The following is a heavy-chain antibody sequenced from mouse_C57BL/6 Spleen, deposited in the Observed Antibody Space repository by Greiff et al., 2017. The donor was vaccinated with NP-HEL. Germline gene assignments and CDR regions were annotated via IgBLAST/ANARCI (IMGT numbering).Heavy chain of an antibody. Sequence: VQLQESGAELVRPGTSVKMSCKASGYTFTNYWIGWAKQRPGHGLEWIGDIYPGGGYTNYNEKFKGKATLTADKSSSTAYMQFSSLTSEDSAIYYCARSRVTTVVASYYFDYWGQGTTLTVSS. V-gene: IGHV1-63*01. CDR3: ARSRVTTVVASYYFDY. CDR2: IYPGGGYT. J-gene: IGHJ2*01. D-gene: IGHD1-1*01. CDR1: GYTFTNYW.